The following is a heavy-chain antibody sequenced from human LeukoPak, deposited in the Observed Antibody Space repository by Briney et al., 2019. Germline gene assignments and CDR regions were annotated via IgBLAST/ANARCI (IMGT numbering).Heavy chain of an antibody. CDR2: IFYSGST. J-gene: IGHJ4*02. CDR1: GGSISTSNYY. Sequence: SETLSLTCTVSGGSISTSNYYWGWIRQPPGKGLEWIGNIFYSGSTYYSPSVKSRVTISVDTSKNQFSLKLSSVTAADTAVYYCARVSGYDWESFYDYWGQGTLVTVAS. CDR3: ARVSGYDWESFYDY. D-gene: IGHD5-12*01. V-gene: IGHV4-39*07.